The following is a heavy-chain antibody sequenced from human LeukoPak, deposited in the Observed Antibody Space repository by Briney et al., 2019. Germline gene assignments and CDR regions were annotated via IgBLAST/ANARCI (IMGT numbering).Heavy chain of an antibody. Sequence: GGSLRLSCTASGFTFSEYVMSWVRQAPGKGLEWVSSITATSGSIYYAESVQGRFIISRDNSKSTLYLQMNSLRAEDTAVYYCAKNPLYYYGSGEYFQHWGQGTLVTVSS. D-gene: IGHD3-10*01. CDR3: AKNPLYYYGSGEYFQH. CDR1: GFTFSEYV. CDR2: ITATSGSI. J-gene: IGHJ1*01. V-gene: IGHV3-23*01.